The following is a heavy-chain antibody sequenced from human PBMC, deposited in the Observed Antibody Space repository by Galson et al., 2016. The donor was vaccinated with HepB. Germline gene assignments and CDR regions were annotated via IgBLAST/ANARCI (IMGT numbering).Heavy chain of an antibody. CDR2: ISASGAGT. V-gene: IGHV3-23*01. CDR1: GFTSSSFA. D-gene: IGHD2/OR15-2a*01. Sequence: SLRLSCAASGFTSSSFAMSWVRQAPGKGLEWVAAISASGAGTFYADSVKGRFTISRDTSNKTLSMQMNSLRAEDTAVYYCAKGPFHGWPDREMFDAWGQGTLVTVSS. CDR3: AKGPFHGWPDREMFDA. J-gene: IGHJ5*02.